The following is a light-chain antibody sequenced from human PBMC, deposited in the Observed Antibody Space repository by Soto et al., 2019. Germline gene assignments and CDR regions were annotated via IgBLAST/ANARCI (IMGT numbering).Light chain of an antibody. CDR2: GAP. CDR1: PSVSSSY. CDR3: QQYGSSPLT. J-gene: IGKJ4*01. Sequence: EMVLTQSPGTLSLSPGERATLSCRASPSVSSSYLAWYQQKPGQAPRHLIYGAPRRPTGIPDRFSCSGAGTYFTLTVSRLEPKDFAVYYCQQYGSSPLTFGGGTKVEIK. V-gene: IGKV3-20*01.